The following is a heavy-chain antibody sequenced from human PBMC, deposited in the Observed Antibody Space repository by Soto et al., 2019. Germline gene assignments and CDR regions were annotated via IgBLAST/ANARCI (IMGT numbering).Heavy chain of an antibody. CDR1: GFTFSSYE. CDR3: ARYCSSTSCHLIGLDY. J-gene: IGHJ4*02. V-gene: IGHV3-48*03. D-gene: IGHD2-2*01. CDR2: ISSSGSTI. Sequence: PGGSLRLSCAASGFTFSSYEMNWVRQAPGKGLEWVSYISSSGSTIYYADSVKGRFTISRDNAKNSLYLQMNSLRAEDTAVYYCARYCSSTSCHLIGLDYWGQGTLVTVSS.